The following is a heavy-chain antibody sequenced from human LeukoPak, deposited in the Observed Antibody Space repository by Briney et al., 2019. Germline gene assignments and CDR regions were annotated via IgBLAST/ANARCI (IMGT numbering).Heavy chain of an antibody. D-gene: IGHD4-17*01. Sequence: PGGSLRLSCAASGFTFSTYAMSWVRQAPGKGLEWVSPISGSGGSTYYADSVKGRFTISRDNSKNTLYLQMNSLRAEDTAVYYCAKSRGFTVTPLLYYFDYWGQGTLVTVSS. CDR3: AKSRGFTVTPLLYYFDY. CDR2: ISGSGGST. J-gene: IGHJ4*02. V-gene: IGHV3-23*01. CDR1: GFTFSTYA.